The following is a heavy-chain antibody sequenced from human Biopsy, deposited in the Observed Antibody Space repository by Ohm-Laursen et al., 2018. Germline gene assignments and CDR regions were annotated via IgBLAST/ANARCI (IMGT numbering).Heavy chain of an antibody. J-gene: IGHJ6*02. CDR1: GGSISSDY. CDR2: IYYSGST. Sequence: GTLSLTWTVSGGSISSDYWSWIRQTPGKGLEWIGYIYYSGSTNYNPSLKSRVTISVDTSKNQFSLRLNSVTAADTAVYYCARATNSPGWPYYYFYGMDVWGQGTTVTVSS. D-gene: IGHD6-19*01. CDR3: ARATNSPGWPYYYFYGMDV. V-gene: IGHV4-59*01.